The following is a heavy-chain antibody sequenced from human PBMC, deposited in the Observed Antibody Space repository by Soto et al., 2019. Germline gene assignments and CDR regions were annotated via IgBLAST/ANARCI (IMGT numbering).Heavy chain of an antibody. CDR3: ARDQGVSDFDS. D-gene: IGHD2-8*01. Sequence: QVQLQESGPGLVKPSQTLSLTCTVSGGSINSGAYYWNWIRQHPGKGLEWIGYIHFSGSTYYNPSLKSRVAISTDTSNNQFSRRLSSVTAADTAVYYCARDQGVSDFDSWGQGALVTVSS. V-gene: IGHV4-31*03. CDR1: GGSINSGAYY. J-gene: IGHJ4*02. CDR2: IHFSGST.